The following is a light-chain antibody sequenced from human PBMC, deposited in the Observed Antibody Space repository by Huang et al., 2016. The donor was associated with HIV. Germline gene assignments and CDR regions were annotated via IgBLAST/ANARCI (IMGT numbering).Light chain of an antibody. J-gene: IGKJ2*01. CDR2: KAS. V-gene: IGKV1-5*03. CDR1: QSISSW. CDR3: QQYNRYSYP. Sequence: DIQMTQSPSTLSASVGDRVTITCRASQSISSWLAWYQQKPGKAPKVLIYKASSLESGVPSRFSGSGSGTEFTLTISSLQPDDFATYYCQQYNRYSYPFGQGTNLEIK.